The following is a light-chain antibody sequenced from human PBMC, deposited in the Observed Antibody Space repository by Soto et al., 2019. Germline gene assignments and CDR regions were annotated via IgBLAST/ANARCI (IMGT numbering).Light chain of an antibody. J-gene: IGKJ1*01. CDR3: QQYGSSPPT. CDR2: GAS. CDR1: QSVNSNY. V-gene: IGKV3-20*01. Sequence: EIVLTQSPGTLSLSPGERATLSCRASQSVNSNYLAWYRRKPGQAPSLLIYGASTRATGIPGRFSGSGSGTDFTLTITSLETEDVAVYYCQQYGSSPPTFGQGTKVEIK.